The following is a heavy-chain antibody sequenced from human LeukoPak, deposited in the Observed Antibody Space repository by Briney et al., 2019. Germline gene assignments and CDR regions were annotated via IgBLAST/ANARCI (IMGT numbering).Heavy chain of an antibody. CDR3: ARRRGPSSFDY. CDR1: GYSFTSYW. J-gene: IGHJ4*02. Sequence: GESLKISCKGSGYSFTSYWIGWVRQMPGKGLEWMGIIYPSDSVTRYSPSFQGQVTISADKSINTAYLQWSSLKASDTSMYYCARRRGPSSFDYWGQGTLVTVSS. V-gene: IGHV5-51*01. CDR2: IYPSDSVT.